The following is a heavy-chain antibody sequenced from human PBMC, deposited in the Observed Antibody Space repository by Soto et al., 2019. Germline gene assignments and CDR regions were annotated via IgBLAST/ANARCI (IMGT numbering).Heavy chain of an antibody. J-gene: IGHJ4*02. D-gene: IGHD6-13*01. Sequence: QVQLQESGPGLVKPSQTLSLTCTVSGGSISSGDYYWSWIRQPPGKGLEWIGSIYYSGSTYYNPFLKSVVTISVDTSKNQFYLKLNSVTAADTAVYYCASRHSSPYFDYWGQGTLVTVSS. CDR1: GGSISSGDYY. CDR2: IYYSGST. V-gene: IGHV4-30-4*01. CDR3: ASRHSSPYFDY.